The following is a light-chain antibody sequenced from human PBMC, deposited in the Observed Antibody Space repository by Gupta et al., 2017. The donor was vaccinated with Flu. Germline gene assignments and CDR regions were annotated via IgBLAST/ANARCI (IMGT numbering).Light chain of an antibody. J-gene: IGKJ1*01. CDR2: WAS. CDR1: QSVLYSSNNKNY. CDR3: QKYYSTPRT. V-gene: IGKV4-1*01. Sequence: DIVMTQSPDSLAVSLGERATINCKSSQSVLYSSNNKNYLAWYQQKPGHPPKLLICWASTRETGVPVRFSGSGSGTAFTLTIRHLQAEDVAVYYCQKYYSTPRTFGQGTKVEIK.